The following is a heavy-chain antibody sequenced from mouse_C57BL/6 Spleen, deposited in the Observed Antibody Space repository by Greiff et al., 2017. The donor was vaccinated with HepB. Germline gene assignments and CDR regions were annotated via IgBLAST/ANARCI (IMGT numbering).Heavy chain of an antibody. Sequence: EVQLQQSGPELVKPGASVKISCKASGYTFTDYYMNWVKQSHGKSLEWIGDINPNNGGTSYNQKFKGKATLTVDKSSSTAYMELRSLTSEDSAVYYCARDDGYYDYWGQSTTLTVSS. D-gene: IGHD2-3*01. J-gene: IGHJ2*01. V-gene: IGHV1-26*01. CDR2: INPNNGGT. CDR1: GYTFTDYY. CDR3: ARDDGYYDY.